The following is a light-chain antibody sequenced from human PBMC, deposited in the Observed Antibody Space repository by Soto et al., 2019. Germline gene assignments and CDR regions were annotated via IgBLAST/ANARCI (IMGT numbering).Light chain of an antibody. V-gene: IGKV3-11*01. CDR3: QQRRNWQLT. J-gene: IGKJ4*01. Sequence: EILLTQSPATLSLSPGERATLSCRASQSVSSYLAWYQQKPGQAPRLLIYDASNRATGIPARFSGSGSGTDFTLTISSLEPEDFAVYYCQQRRNWQLTFGGGNKVDIK. CDR1: QSVSSY. CDR2: DAS.